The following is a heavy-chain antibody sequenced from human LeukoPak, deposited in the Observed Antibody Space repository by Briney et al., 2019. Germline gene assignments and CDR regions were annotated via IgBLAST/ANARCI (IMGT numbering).Heavy chain of an antibody. D-gene: IGHD3-22*01. CDR2: IYYSGST. J-gene: IGHJ4*02. CDR1: GGSISSSSYY. CDR3: ARVYYSDDTGFSLFDL. Sequence: NPSETLSLTCTVSGGSISSSSYYWGWIRQPPGKGLEWIGSIYYSGSTYYNPSLKSPVTISLNTSKNQVSLKLSSVTAADTAVYFCARVYYSDDTGFSLFDLWGQGTLVTVSS. V-gene: IGHV4-39*07.